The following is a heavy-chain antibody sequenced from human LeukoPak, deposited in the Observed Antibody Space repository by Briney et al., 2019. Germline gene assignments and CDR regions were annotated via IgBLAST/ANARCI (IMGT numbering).Heavy chain of an antibody. Sequence: GGSLRLSCVASKFTFSNYGMHWVRQAPGKGLEWVAVIWYDGSNKYYADSVKGRFTISRDNSKNTLYLQMNSLRAEDTAVYYCARAGDMTRVTPGWFDPWGQGTLVTVS. J-gene: IGHJ5*02. V-gene: IGHV3-33*01. CDR3: ARAGDMTRVTPGWFDP. CDR1: KFTFSNYG. D-gene: IGHD4-17*01. CDR2: IWYDGSNK.